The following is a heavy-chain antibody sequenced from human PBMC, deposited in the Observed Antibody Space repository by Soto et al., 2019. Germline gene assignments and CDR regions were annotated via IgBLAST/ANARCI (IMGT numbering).Heavy chain of an antibody. D-gene: IGHD1-7*01. V-gene: IGHV2-5*01. CDR2: IYWNDDK. Sequence: SGPTLVNPTQTLTLTCSFSGFSFSTSGVGVGWIRQTPGKALEWLALIYWNDDKRYSPSLKSRLTITKDTSKNQVVLTVINMDPVDTATYYCAHKPPLGTPRTWFDPWGQGTLVTVSS. CDR3: AHKPPLGTPRTWFDP. CDR1: GFSFSTSGVG. J-gene: IGHJ5*02.